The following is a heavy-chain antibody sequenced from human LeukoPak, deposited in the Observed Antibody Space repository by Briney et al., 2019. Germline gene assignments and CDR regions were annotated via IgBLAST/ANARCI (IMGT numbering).Heavy chain of an antibody. J-gene: IGHJ6*02. V-gene: IGHV4-59*08. D-gene: IGHD5-18*01. CDR2: IYYSGST. CDR3: ARGWDTGYSYYGMDV. CDR1: GGSISSYY. Sequence: PSETLSLTCTVSGGSISSYYWSWIRQPPGKGLEWIGYIYYSGSTNYNPSPKSRVTISVDTSKNQFSLKLSSVTAADTAVYYCARGWDTGYSYYGMDVWGPGTTVTVSS.